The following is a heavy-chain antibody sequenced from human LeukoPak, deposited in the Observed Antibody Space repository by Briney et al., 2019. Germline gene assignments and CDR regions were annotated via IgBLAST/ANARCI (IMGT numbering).Heavy chain of an antibody. CDR1: GYTFTGYY. Sequence: ASVKVSCKASGYTFTGYYMHWVRHAPGQGLEWMGWINPNSGGTNYAQKFQGRVTMTRDTSISTAYMELSRLRSDDTAVYYCARDGGYYYDSSGYYEGFDPWGQGTLVTVSS. D-gene: IGHD3-22*01. CDR3: ARDGGYYYDSSGYYEGFDP. V-gene: IGHV1-2*02. J-gene: IGHJ5*02. CDR2: INPNSGGT.